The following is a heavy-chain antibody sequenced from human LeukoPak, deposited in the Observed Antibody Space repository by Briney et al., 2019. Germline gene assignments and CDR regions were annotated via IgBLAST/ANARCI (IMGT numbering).Heavy chain of an antibody. V-gene: IGHV3-23*01. J-gene: IGHJ4*02. Sequence: PGGSLRLSCAASGFTFSTYTMTWVRQVPGKGLEWVSVISGSGPTTYYAESGKGRFTLSRDNSKNTVYLQMNSLRAEDTAVYYCAKRHGISGTTTRAADYWGQGTLVTVSS. CDR1: GFTFSTYT. CDR2: ISGSGPTT. D-gene: IGHD1-7*01. CDR3: AKRHGISGTTTRAADY.